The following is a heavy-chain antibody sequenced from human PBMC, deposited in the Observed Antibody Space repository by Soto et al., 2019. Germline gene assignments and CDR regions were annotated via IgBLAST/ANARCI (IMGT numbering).Heavy chain of an antibody. V-gene: IGHV3-64*07. CDR1: GFTFNTHA. CDR2: ISSDGGTT. J-gene: IGHJ3*01. Sequence: EVQLVESGGGLVPPGGSLRLSCAASGFTFNTHAMHWVRQAPGKGLEYMSTISSDGGTTYYADSMKGRFTTSRDNSKNTLCLQMGSLRAEDTAVYYCARDLGYCTAGRCQRKRFDVSGRGTMVTVSS. CDR3: ARDLGYCTAGRCQRKRFDV. D-gene: IGHD2-15*01.